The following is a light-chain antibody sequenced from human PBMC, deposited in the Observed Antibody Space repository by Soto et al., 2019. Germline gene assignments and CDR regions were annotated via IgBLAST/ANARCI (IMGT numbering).Light chain of an antibody. CDR2: GAS. V-gene: IGKV3-15*01. J-gene: IGKJ5*01. Sequence: EIVMTQSPATLSVSPGERATLSCRASQSVSSNLAWYQQKPGQAPRLLIYGASTRATGIPARFSGSGSGTEFTLTISSLEPEDFAVYYCQQRSNWITFGQGTRLEN. CDR1: QSVSSN. CDR3: QQRSNWIT.